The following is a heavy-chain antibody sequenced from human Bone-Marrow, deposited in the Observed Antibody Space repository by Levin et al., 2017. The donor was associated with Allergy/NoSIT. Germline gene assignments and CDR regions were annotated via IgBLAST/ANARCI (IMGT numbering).Heavy chain of an antibody. V-gene: IGHV3-21*01. J-gene: IGHJ4*02. CDR1: GFTFSRSS. D-gene: IGHD3-10*01. CDR3: ARGLVRDTRPFDY. Sequence: SCAASGFTFSRSSMNWVRQAPGKGLEWVSSISTSSTYIYYADSVKGRFTVSRDNAKNSLYLQMNGLTAEDTAVYYCARGLVRDTRPFDYWGQGTLVTVSS. CDR2: ISTSSTYI.